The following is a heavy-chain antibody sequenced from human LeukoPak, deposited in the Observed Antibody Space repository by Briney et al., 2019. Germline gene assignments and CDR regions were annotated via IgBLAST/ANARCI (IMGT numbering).Heavy chain of an antibody. J-gene: IGHJ4*02. CDR2: IYYRGST. CDR3: ASRNGGDS. CDR1: GGSLTSGDYY. Sequence: PSETLSLTCTVSGGSLTSGDYYWSWIRQPPEKGLEWIGYIYYRGSTHYNPSLKSRVTISMDTSRNQFSLKLSSVTAADTAVYFCASRNGGDSWGQGAPVTVSS. V-gene: IGHV4-30-4*01. D-gene: IGHD3-16*01.